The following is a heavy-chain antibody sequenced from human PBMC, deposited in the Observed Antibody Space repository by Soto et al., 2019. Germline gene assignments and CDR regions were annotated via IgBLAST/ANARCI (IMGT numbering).Heavy chain of an antibody. D-gene: IGHD5-18*01. J-gene: IGHJ4*02. CDR1: GFTFSSYA. V-gene: IGHV3-30-3*01. Sequence: QVQLVESGGGVVQPGRSLRLSCAASGFTFSSYAMHWVRQAPGKGLEWVAVISYDGSNKYYADSVKGRFTISRDNSKNTLYLQMNSLRAEDTAVYYCAYSYGLYFDYWGQGTLVTVSS. CDR2: ISYDGSNK. CDR3: AYSYGLYFDY.